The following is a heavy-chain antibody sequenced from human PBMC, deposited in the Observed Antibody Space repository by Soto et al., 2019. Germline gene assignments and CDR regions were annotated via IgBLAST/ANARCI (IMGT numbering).Heavy chain of an antibody. J-gene: IGHJ3*02. V-gene: IGHV1-69*01. CDR3: ASRSKPSIAARFAFDI. Sequence: QVQLVQSGAEVKKPGSSVKVSCKASGGTFSSYAISWVRQAPGQGLEWMGGIIPIFGTANYAQKFQGRVTITADESTRTAYMELSSLRSEDTAVYYCASRSKPSIAARFAFDIWGQGTMVTVSS. D-gene: IGHD6-6*01. CDR1: GGTFSSYA. CDR2: IIPIFGTA.